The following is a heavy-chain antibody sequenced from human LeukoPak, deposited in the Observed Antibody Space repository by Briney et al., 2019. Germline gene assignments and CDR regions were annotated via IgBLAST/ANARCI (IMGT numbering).Heavy chain of an antibody. CDR3: ARAEDSSWPYYFDY. CDR2: IKQDGSEK. D-gene: IGHD6-13*01. J-gene: IGHJ4*02. CDR1: GFTFSSYW. Sequence: GGSLRLSCAASGFTFSSYWMSWVRQAPGKGLEWVANIKQDGSEKYYVDSVKGRFTISRDNAKNSLYLQMNSLRAEDTAVYYCARAEDSSWPYYFDYWGQGTLVTVSS. V-gene: IGHV3-7*01.